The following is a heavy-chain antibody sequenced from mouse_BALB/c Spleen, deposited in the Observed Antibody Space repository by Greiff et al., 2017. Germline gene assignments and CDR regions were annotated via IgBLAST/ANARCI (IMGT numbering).Heavy chain of an antibody. CDR1: GYSITSGYS. Sequence: EVQLVESGPDLVKPSQSLSLTCTVTGYSITSGYSWHWIRQFPGNKLEWMGYIHYSGSTNYNPSLKSRISITRDTSKNQFFLQLNSVTTEDTATYYCASPITGTGPHWYFDVWGAGTTVTVSS. V-gene: IGHV3-1*02. CDR3: ASPITGTGPHWYFDV. CDR2: IHYSGST. J-gene: IGHJ1*01. D-gene: IGHD4-1*01.